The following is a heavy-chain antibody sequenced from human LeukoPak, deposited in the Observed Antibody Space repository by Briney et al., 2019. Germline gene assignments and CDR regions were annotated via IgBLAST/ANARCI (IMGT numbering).Heavy chain of an antibody. V-gene: IGHV4-38-2*02. D-gene: IGHD6-19*01. J-gene: IGHJ1*01. CDR3: VANGWYSLEH. CDR2: IHHSGRT. CDR1: GYSVSSDYY. Sequence: SETLSLTCTVSGYSVSSDYYWCCIRQPPGKGLEWIGSIHHSGRTYYNPSLKSRVTISVDTSKNQFSLKLSSVTAADTAVYYCVANGWYSLEHWGQGTLVIVSS.